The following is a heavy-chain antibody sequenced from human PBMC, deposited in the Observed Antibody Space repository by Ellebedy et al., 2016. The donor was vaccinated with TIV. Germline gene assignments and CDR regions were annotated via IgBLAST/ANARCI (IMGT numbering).Heavy chain of an antibody. CDR1: GDSVSSNTAT. CDR3: ARSAYYMEWLDP. Sequence: SETLSLTXALSGDSVSSNTATWNWIRQSPSRGLEWLGRTYYRSKWYSDYAPSVKSRITVNADTSMSQVSLHLNSVSPEDTAVYYCARSAYYMEWLDPWGQGTLVTVSS. D-gene: IGHD2/OR15-2a*01. V-gene: IGHV6-1*01. J-gene: IGHJ5*02. CDR2: TYYRSKWYS.